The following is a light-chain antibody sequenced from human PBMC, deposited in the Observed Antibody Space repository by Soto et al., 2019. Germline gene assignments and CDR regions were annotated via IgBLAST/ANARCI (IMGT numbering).Light chain of an antibody. Sequence: DIQMTQSPSTLSASVGDRVTITCRASQSISSWLAWYQQKPGKAPKLLIYKASSIESGVPSRFSGSGSGTEFALTISSLQPDDFATYYCQQYNSSPWPFGQGTKVEIK. CDR1: QSISSW. CDR3: QQYNSSPWP. V-gene: IGKV1-5*03. CDR2: KAS. J-gene: IGKJ1*01.